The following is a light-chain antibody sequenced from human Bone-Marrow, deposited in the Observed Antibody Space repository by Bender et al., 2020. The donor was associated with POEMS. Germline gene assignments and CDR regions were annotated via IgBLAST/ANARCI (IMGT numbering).Light chain of an antibody. J-gene: IGLJ3*02. CDR1: NIGRQS. Sequence: SDVMTQPPSVSAAPGQTPRITCGGDNIGRQSVHWYQQMPGQTPLLLIFDDSDRPSGIPERFSGSTSGNTATLSISRVEAGDEADYYCQVWDRTTDQALFGGGTRLSVL. CDR2: DDS. V-gene: IGLV3-21*02. CDR3: QVWDRTTDQAL.